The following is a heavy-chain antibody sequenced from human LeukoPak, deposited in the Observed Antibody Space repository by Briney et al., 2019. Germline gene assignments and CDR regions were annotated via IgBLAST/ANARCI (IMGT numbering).Heavy chain of an antibody. CDR2: ISSTSGYI. CDR3: ARDRGRGYSGYDDSFDP. CDR1: GFTFSSYS. D-gene: IGHD5-12*01. V-gene: IGHV3-21*01. Sequence: PGGSLRLSCAASGFTFSSYSMNWVRQAPGEGLEWVSSISSTSGYIYYADSVKGRFTISRDNAKNSLYLQMNSLRAEDTAVYYCARDRGRGYSGYDDSFDPWGQGTLVTVSS. J-gene: IGHJ5*02.